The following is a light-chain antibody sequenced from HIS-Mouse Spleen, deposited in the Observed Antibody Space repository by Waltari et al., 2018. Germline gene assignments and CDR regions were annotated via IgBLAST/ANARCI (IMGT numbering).Light chain of an antibody. Sequence: AIRMTQSPSSFSASTGDRVTITCRASQGISSYLAWYKQKPGKAPKLLIYAASTLQSGVPSRFSGSGSGTDFTLTISCLQSEDFATYYCQQYYSYRFTFGPGTKVDIK. CDR2: AAS. J-gene: IGKJ3*01. CDR3: QQYYSYRFT. V-gene: IGKV1-8*01. CDR1: QGISSY.